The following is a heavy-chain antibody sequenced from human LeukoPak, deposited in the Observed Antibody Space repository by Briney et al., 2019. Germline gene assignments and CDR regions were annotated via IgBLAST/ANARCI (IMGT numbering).Heavy chain of an antibody. V-gene: IGHV1-2*02. J-gene: IGHJ4*02. CDR1: GYTFTGQY. CDR3: SRWGGDPGDY. CDR2: LNPNSGGA. Sequence: ASVKVSCKASGYTFTGQYIHWVRQAPGQRPEWMGCLNPNSGGADYAQKFQGRVTMTRDTSISTAYMQLSRLKSDDTAVYFCSRWGGDPGDYWGQGTRVTVSS. D-gene: IGHD3-16*01.